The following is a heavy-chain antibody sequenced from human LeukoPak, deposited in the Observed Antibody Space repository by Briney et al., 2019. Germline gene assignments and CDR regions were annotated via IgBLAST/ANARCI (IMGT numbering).Heavy chain of an antibody. CDR2: IYYSGST. Sequence: SETLSLTRTVSGGSISSSGYYWGWLRQPPGKGLEWIGSIYYSGSTYDNPSLKSRVTMSVDTSKNQFSLRLSSVTAADTAVYYCARLIYDSSGYYYFDHWGQGTLVTVSS. D-gene: IGHD3-22*01. V-gene: IGHV4-39*01. J-gene: IGHJ4*02. CDR1: GGSISSSGYY. CDR3: ARLIYDSSGYYYFDH.